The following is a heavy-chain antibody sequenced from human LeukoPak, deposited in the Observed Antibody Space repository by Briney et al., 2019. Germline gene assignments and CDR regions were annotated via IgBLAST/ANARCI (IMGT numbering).Heavy chain of an antibody. Sequence: PGGSLRLSCVGSGVTLSNYWMYWVRQGPEKGLVWVSRISGDGRTTDYADSGKGRFTTFRDNAKNTLYLQMNSLRAEDTAVYYCVTYNWEYEADYWGQGTLVTVSP. CDR2: ISGDGRTT. CDR3: VTYNWEYEADY. D-gene: IGHD1-20*01. J-gene: IGHJ4*02. CDR1: GVTLSNYW. V-gene: IGHV3-74*01.